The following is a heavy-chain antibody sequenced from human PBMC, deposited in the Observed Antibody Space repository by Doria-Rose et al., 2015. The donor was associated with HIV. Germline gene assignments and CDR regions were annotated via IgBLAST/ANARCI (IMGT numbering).Heavy chain of an antibody. V-gene: IGHV2-26*01. CDR3: ARIKSSRWYHKYYFDF. Sequence: QVTLKESGPVLVKPTETLTLTCTVSGVSLSSPGMGVSWIRQPPGKALEWLANIFSDDDSSYKTSLKIRLTISRGTSKSQVVLTMTDMDPVDTATYYCARIKSSRWYHKYYFDFWGQGTLVIVSA. D-gene: IGHD6-13*01. CDR2: IFSDDDS. CDR1: GVSLSSPGMG. J-gene: IGHJ4*02.